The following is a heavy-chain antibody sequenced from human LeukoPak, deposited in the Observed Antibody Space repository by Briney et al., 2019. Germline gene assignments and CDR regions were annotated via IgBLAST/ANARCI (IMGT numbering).Heavy chain of an antibody. J-gene: IGHJ3*02. V-gene: IGHV5-51*01. CDR3: ARRGRYCSGGSCYVCAFDI. CDR1: GYSFTSYW. Sequence: GESLKISCKGSGYSFTSYWIGWVRQMPGKGLEWMGIIYPGDSDTRYSPSFQGQVAISADKSISTAYLQWSSLKASDTAMYYCARRGRYCSGGSCYVCAFDIWGQGTMVTVSS. CDR2: IYPGDSDT. D-gene: IGHD2-15*01.